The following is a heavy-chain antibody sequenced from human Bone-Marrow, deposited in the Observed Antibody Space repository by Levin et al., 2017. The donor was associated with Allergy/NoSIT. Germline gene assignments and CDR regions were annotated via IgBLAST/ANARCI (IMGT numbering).Heavy chain of an antibody. CDR3: ARVSYSSGWPYTHY. D-gene: IGHD6-19*01. Sequence: QSGESLKISCAASGFTFSTYIMSWLRQAPGKGLEWVSSISSTSSTLYYADSVKGRFTISRDNAKNSLYLQMNSLRAEDTAVYYCARVSYSSGWPYTHYWGQGTLVTVSS. CDR2: ISSTSSTL. V-gene: IGHV3-48*01. J-gene: IGHJ4*02. CDR1: GFTFSTYI.